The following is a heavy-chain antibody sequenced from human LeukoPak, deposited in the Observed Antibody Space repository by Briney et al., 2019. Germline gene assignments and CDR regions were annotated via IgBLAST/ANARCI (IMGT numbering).Heavy chain of an antibody. CDR1: GFTFSSYC. CDR2: ISSSGGTI. D-gene: IGHD3-16*01. V-gene: IGHV3-48*04. J-gene: IGHJ4*02. Sequence: GGSLRLSSAASGFTFSSYCMSWVRQAPGKGLEWVSYISSSGGTIYYADSVKGRFTISRDNAKNSLYLQMNSLRAEDTAVYYCARRGGKFDYWGQGTLVTVSS. CDR3: ARRGGKFDY.